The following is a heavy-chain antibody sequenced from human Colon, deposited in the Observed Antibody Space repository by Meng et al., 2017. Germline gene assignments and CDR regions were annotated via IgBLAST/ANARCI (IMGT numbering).Heavy chain of an antibody. D-gene: IGHD2-15*01. CDR1: GDSITSGGYY. Sequence: QAPLLGSGPGLLNLSQTLSLTCNVSGDSITSGGYYWSWIRQHPGKGLEWIGYIDHSGTTYDNPSLKTRLTMSVDTSKNQFSLKLTSVTAADTAVYYCARVVSLVVKGNWFDSWGQGTLVTVSS. CDR3: ARVVSLVVKGNWFDS. V-gene: IGHV4-31*02. J-gene: IGHJ5*01. CDR2: IDHSGTT.